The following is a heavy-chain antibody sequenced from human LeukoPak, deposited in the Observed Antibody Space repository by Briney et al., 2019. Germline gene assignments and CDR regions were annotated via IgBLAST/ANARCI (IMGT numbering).Heavy chain of an antibody. Sequence: PGGSLRLSCAASGFTVSSTYMSWARQAPGKGLEWVSVIYSSGSTYYADSVRGRFTISRDNSKNTLYLQMNSLRAEDTAVYYCARGGDYPFDYWGQGTLVTVSS. CDR2: IYSSGST. CDR3: ARGGDYPFDY. J-gene: IGHJ4*02. D-gene: IGHD4-17*01. CDR1: GFTVSSTY. V-gene: IGHV3-53*01.